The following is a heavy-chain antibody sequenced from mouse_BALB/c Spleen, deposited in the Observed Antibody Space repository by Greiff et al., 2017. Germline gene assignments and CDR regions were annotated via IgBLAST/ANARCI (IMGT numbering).Heavy chain of an antibody. D-gene: IGHD1-1*01. CDR1: GFTFSSYA. CDR2: ISSGGST. CDR3: ARELYGSSSYAMDY. J-gene: IGHJ4*01. Sequence: EVHLVESGGGLVKPGGSLKLSCAASGFTFSSYAMSWVRQTPEKRLEWVASISSGGSTYYPDSVKGRFTISRDNARNILYLQMSSLRSEDTAMYYCARELYGSSSYAMDYWGQGTSVTVSS. V-gene: IGHV5-6-5*01.